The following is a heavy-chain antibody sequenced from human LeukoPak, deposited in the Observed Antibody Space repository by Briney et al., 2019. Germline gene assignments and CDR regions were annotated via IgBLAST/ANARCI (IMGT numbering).Heavy chain of an antibody. J-gene: IGHJ4*02. CDR2: ISSDGNNK. Sequence: GGSLRLSCAASGFTFSSYAMHWVRQAPGKGLEWVAVISSDGNNKYYADSVKGRFTVSRDNSKNTLFLERNSLRAEHTAGYYCARREFVGRAKSFDYWGQGTLVTVSS. D-gene: IGHD3-10*01. V-gene: IGHV3-30*03. CDR1: GFTFSSYA. CDR3: ARREFVGRAKSFDY.